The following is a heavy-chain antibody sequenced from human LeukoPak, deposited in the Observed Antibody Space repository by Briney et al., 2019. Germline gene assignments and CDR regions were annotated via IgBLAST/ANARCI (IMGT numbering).Heavy chain of an antibody. Sequence: PSETLSLTCTVSSGSISSSGYYWGWVRQSPGKGLEWIGTVYYSGPTFYNPSLKSRVTVSVDTSKNQFSLKLSSVTAADTAVYYCARRRGLWTYYYYYYMDVWGKGTTVTISS. V-gene: IGHV4-39*01. D-gene: IGHD5-18*01. CDR3: ARRRGLWTYYYYYYMDV. CDR1: SGSISSSGYY. J-gene: IGHJ6*03. CDR2: VYYSGPT.